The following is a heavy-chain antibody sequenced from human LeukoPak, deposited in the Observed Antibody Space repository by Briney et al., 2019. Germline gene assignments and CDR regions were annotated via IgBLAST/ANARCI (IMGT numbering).Heavy chain of an antibody. D-gene: IGHD1-26*01. Sequence: SETLSLTCAVSGGSIGSSNWWSWVRQPPGKGLEWIGEIYHSGSTNYNPSLKSRVTISVDKSKNQFSLKLSSVTAADTAVYYCASYSESYSGPAFDPWGQGTLVTVSS. CDR1: GGSIGSSNW. J-gene: IGHJ5*02. V-gene: IGHV4-4*02. CDR3: ASYSESYSGPAFDP. CDR2: IYHSGST.